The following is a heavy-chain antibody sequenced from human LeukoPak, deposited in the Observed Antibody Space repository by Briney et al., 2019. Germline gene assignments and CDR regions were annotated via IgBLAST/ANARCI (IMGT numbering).Heavy chain of an antibody. Sequence: RRASVKVSCKASGYTFTSYGISWVRQAPGQGLEWMGWISAYNGNTNYAQKLQGRVTMTTDTSTSTAYMELRSLRSDDTAVYYCARDTYYYDSSGYYHRVPDLGYFDYWGQGTLVTVSS. CDR2: ISAYNGNT. V-gene: IGHV1-18*01. CDR1: GYTFTSYG. J-gene: IGHJ4*02. CDR3: ARDTYYYDSSGYYHRVPDLGYFDY. D-gene: IGHD3-22*01.